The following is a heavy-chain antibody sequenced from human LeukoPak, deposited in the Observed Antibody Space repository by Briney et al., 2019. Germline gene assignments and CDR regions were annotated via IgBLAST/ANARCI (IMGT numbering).Heavy chain of an antibody. D-gene: IGHD6-19*01. Sequence: PGGSLRLSCAASGFTFDNYAMSWVRQAPGKGLEWVSIIYSGGNTYYADSVKGRFTISRDNSKNTLYLQMNSLRAEDTAVYYCASSGWWGYFDYWGQGTLVTVSS. J-gene: IGHJ4*02. CDR3: ASSGWWGYFDY. CDR1: GFTFDNYA. CDR2: IYSGGNT. V-gene: IGHV3-66*01.